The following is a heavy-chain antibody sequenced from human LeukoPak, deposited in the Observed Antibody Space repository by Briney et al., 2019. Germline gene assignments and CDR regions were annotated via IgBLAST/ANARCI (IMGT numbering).Heavy chain of an antibody. CDR2: IYNSATT. J-gene: IGHJ4*02. D-gene: IGHD1-1*01. V-gene: IGHV4-59*01. Sequence: PSETLSLTCAVSGGSISSYHWSWFRQPPGKGLEWIGLIYNSATTHYNPSLKSRVTISVDTSKNQFSLSLTSVTAADTAVYYCARTYNWNEGGFDYWGQGTLVTVCS. CDR1: GGSISSYH. CDR3: ARTYNWNEGGFDY.